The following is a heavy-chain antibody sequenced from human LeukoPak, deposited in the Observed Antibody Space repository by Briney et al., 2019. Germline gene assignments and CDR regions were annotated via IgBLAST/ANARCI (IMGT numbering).Heavy chain of an antibody. CDR1: EFTFTAYC. Sequence: GGSLRLSCVASEFTFTAYCMSWVRQAPGKGLEWVANIKQDGSEEYFVDSVKGQFTISRDNAKNSMYLQMSSLRAEDTAVYYCASSSRSWGDFDYWGQGTLVTVSS. CDR3: ASSSRSWGDFDY. J-gene: IGHJ4*02. D-gene: IGHD6-13*01. CDR2: IKQDGSEE. V-gene: IGHV3-7*02.